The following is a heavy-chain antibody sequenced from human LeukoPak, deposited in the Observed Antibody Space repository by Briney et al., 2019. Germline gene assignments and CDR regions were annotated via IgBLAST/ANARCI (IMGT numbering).Heavy chain of an antibody. CDR2: IYYSGST. Sequence: PSETLSLTCIVSGGSISSSSYYWGWIRQPPGKGPEWIGSIYYSGSTYYNPSLKSRVTISVDTSKNQFSLKLSSVTAADTAVYYCARLCYGDYVWYYYMDVWGKGTTVTVSS. CDR1: GGSISSSSYY. V-gene: IGHV4-39*01. J-gene: IGHJ6*03. CDR3: ARLCYGDYVWYYYMDV. D-gene: IGHD4-17*01.